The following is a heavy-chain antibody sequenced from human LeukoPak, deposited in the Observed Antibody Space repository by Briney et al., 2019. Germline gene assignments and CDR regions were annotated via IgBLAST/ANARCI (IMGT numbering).Heavy chain of an antibody. CDR2: INHSGST. J-gene: IGHJ4*02. V-gene: IGHV4-34*01. Sequence: PSETLCLTCAVYGGSFSGYYWSWIRQPPGKGLEWIGEINHSGSTNYNPSLKSRVTISVDTSKNQFSLKLSSVTAADTAVYYCARVAFYDYVWGSYRPFDYWGQGTLVTVSS. CDR3: ARVAFYDYVWGSYRPFDY. CDR1: GGSFSGYY. D-gene: IGHD3-16*02.